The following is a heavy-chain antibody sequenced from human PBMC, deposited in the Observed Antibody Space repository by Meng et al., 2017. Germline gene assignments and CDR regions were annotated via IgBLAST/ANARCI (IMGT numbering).Heavy chain of an antibody. J-gene: IGHJ3*02. V-gene: IGHV3-23*01. CDR3: ANLAGLWFGELSHNDAFDI. CDR2: ISGSGGST. Sequence: GESLKISCAASGFTFSSYAMSWVRQAPGKGLEWVSAISGSGGSTYYADSVKGRFTISRDNSKNTLYLQINSLRAEETAVYYCANLAGLWFGELSHNDAFDIWGQGTMVTVSS. CDR1: GFTFSSYA. D-gene: IGHD3-10*01.